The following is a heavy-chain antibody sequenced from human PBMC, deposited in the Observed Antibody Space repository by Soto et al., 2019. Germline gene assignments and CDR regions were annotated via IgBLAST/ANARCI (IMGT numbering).Heavy chain of an antibody. CDR3: ASWGIAAGDY. J-gene: IGHJ4*02. CDR1: GFTFSSYG. D-gene: IGHD6-13*01. Sequence: QVQLVESGGGVVQPGRSLRLSCAASGFTFSSYGMHWVRQAPGKGLEWVAGIWYDGSNKYYADSVKGRFTISRDNSKNTLYLQMNSLRADDTAVYYCASWGIAAGDYWGQGTLVTVSS. CDR2: IWYDGSNK. V-gene: IGHV3-33*01.